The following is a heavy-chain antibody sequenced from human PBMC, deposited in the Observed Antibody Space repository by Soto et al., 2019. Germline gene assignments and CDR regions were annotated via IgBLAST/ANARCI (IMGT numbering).Heavy chain of an antibody. CDR2: IYYSGST. Sequence: SGTLSLTCTVSGGSISSSSYYWGWIRQPPGKGLEWIGSIYYSGSTYYNPSLKSRVTISVDTSKNQFSLKLSPVTAADTAVYYCDCFYDSSGTRHAFYFGAQGTMVPV. CDR3: DCFYDSSGTRHAFYF. CDR1: GGSISSSSYY. J-gene: IGHJ3*01. D-gene: IGHD3-22*01. V-gene: IGHV4-39*01.